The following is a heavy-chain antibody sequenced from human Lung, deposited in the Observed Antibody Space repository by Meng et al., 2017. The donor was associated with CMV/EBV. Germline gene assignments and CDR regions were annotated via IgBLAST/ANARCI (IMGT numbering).Heavy chain of an antibody. CDR3: ARGGRHARTQLFVRGYSYTMDV. V-gene: IGHV4-34*01. CDR2: INHSGGT. CDR1: GGSLSGYY. Sequence: SQXXSLTXAVYGGSLSGYYWSWIRQPPGKGPEWIGDINHSGGTNYNPSLKSRVTISVDTSKNQFSVRMTSVTAADTAVYYCARGGRHARTQLFVRGYSYTMDVXGQGXTVTVSS. D-gene: IGHD3-10*02. J-gene: IGHJ6*02.